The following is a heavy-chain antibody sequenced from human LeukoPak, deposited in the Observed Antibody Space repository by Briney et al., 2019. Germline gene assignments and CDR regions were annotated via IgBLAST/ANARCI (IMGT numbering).Heavy chain of an antibody. CDR3: ARQNCSGGSCYNAWYFDY. V-gene: IGHV1-8*01. CDR2: MNPNSGNT. CDR1: GYTFTSYD. Sequence: ASVKVSCKASGYTFTSYDINWVRQATGQGLEWMGWMNPNSGNTGYAQKFQGRVTMTRNTSISSAYMELSSLRSDDTAVYYCARQNCSGGSCYNAWYFDYWGQGTLVTVSS. D-gene: IGHD2-15*01. J-gene: IGHJ4*02.